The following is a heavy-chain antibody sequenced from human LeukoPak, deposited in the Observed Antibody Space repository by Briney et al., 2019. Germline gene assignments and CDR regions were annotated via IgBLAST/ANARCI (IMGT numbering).Heavy chain of an antibody. CDR1: GYTFTSYG. V-gene: IGHV1-69*04. Sequence: ASVKVSCKASGYTFTSYGISWVRQAPGQGLEWMGRIIPILGIANYAQKFQGRVTITADKSTSTAYMELSSLRSEDTAVYYCARGHGDYYFDYWGQGTLVTVSS. D-gene: IGHD4-17*01. CDR2: IIPILGIA. J-gene: IGHJ4*02. CDR3: ARGHGDYYFDY.